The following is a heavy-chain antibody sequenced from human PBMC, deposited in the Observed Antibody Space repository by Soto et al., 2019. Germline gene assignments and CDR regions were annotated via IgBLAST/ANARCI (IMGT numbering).Heavy chain of an antibody. CDR2: IDGSGTTK. V-gene: IGHV3-48*03. CDR1: GFTFNDFE. Sequence: EVQLLESGGGLVQPGGSLRLSCGVSGFTFNDFEMNWVRQAPGKGLEWLAYIDGSGTTKKYADSVRGRFTISRDNPNDSLFLQMSSLSAADTAMYYCARGFGRFNFWGQGTLVSDSS. CDR3: ARGFGRFNF. D-gene: IGHD3-10*01. J-gene: IGHJ4*02.